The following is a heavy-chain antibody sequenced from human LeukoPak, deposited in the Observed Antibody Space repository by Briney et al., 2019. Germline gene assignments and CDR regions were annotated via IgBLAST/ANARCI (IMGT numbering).Heavy chain of an antibody. CDR2: FDPEDGET. CDR1: GYTLTELS. Sequence: AASVKVSCKVSGYTLTELSMHWVRQAPGRGLEWMGGFDPEDGETIYAQKFQGRVTMTEDTSTDTAYMELSSLRSEDTAVYYCARGGHDYGDFLYGMDVWGQGTTVTVSS. V-gene: IGHV1-24*01. D-gene: IGHD4-17*01. J-gene: IGHJ6*02. CDR3: ARGGHDYGDFLYGMDV.